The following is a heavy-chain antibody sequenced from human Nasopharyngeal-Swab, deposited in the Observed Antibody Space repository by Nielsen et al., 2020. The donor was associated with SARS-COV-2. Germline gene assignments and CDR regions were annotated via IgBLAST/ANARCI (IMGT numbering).Heavy chain of an antibody. CDR2: ISGSGGST. D-gene: IGHD6-19*01. V-gene: IGHV3-23*01. J-gene: IGHJ4*02. CDR3: AKDRPRIAVAGSSRRGFDY. Sequence: GESLKISCAASGFTFSSYAMSWVRQAPGKGLEWVSAISGSGGSTYYADSVKGRFTISRDNSKNTLYLQMNSLRAEDTAVYYCAKDRPRIAVAGSSRRGFDYWGQGTLVTVSS. CDR1: GFTFSSYA.